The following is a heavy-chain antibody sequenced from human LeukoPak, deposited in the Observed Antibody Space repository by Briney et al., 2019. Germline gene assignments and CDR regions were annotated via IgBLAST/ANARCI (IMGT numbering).Heavy chain of an antibody. CDR3: ARRAPTAVGGTIDK. CDR2: ISYDGADK. V-gene: IGHV3-30*03. D-gene: IGHD6-13*01. J-gene: IGHJ4*02. CDR1: GFGFRSYG. Sequence: GGSLRLSCAASGFGFRSYGMHWFRQAPGKGLEWVALISYDGADKYYAASVRGRFTISRDNAKSSIYLEMNSLSADDTGIYYCARRAPTAVGGTIDKWGQGSLVTVSS.